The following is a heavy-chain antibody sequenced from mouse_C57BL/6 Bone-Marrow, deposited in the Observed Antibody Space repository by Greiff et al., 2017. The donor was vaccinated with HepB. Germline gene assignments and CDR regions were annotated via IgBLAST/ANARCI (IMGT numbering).Heavy chain of an antibody. V-gene: IGHV1-50*01. J-gene: IGHJ3*01. CDR3: ARPGIAY. Sequence: VQLQQPGAELVKPGASVKLSCKASGYTFTSYWMQWVKQRPGQGLEWIGEIDPSDSYTNYNQKFKGKATLTVDTSSSTAYMQLSSLTSEDSAVYYCARPGIAYWGQGTLVTVSA. CDR2: IDPSDSYT. CDR1: GYTFTSYW.